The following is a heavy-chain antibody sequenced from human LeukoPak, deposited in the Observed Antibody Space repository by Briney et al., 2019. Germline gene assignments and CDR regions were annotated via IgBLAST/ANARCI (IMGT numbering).Heavy chain of an antibody. D-gene: IGHD4-11*01. CDR2: IYYSGST. CDR3: ARQSYYSNPFDY. CDR1: GFTFSSYS. J-gene: IGHJ4*02. Sequence: TAGGSLRLSCAASGFTFSSYSMNWIRQPPGKGLEWIGSIYYSGSTYHNPSLKSRVTISVDTSKNQFSLKLSSVTAADTAVYYCARQSYYSNPFDYWGQGTLVTVSS. V-gene: IGHV4-39*01.